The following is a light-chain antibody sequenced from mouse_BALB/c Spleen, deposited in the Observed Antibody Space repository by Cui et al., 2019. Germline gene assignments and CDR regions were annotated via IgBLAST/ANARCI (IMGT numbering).Light chain of an antibody. CDR1: QTIGKS. Sequence: DIQMTQSPASQSASLGESVTIPCLPSQTIGKSLAWYQQKTGKSPHLLIYAATTLADPVPATFCGSGSGTKFSSNSSSIQAQDFVSSYCQQQYSTPLTFGGGTKLEIK. CDR3: QQQYSTPLT. J-gene: IGKJ1*01. V-gene: IGKV12-98*01. CDR2: AAT.